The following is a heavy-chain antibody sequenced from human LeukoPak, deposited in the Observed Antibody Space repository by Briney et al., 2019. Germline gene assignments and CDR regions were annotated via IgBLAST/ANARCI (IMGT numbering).Heavy chain of an antibody. CDR3: ARWWGYCSNGLCYTEGGLDS. J-gene: IGHJ4*02. D-gene: IGHD2-8*01. CDR1: GYTFTGYY. V-gene: IGHV1-2*02. CDR2: INTTSGGT. Sequence: ASVKVSCKASGYTFTGYYIHWVRQARGQGLEWMGWINTTSGGTNAAKNFQGRFAMSGDTSISTAYMELGGLTSDDTAVYYCARWWGYCSNGLCYTEGGLDSWGQGTLVTVSS.